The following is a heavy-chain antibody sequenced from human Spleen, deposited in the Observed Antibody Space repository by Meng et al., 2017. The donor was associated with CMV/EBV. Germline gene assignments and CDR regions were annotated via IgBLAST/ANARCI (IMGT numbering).Heavy chain of an antibody. CDR3: ARGLIDRYVSRGYYYFLY. D-gene: IGHD3-22*01. Sequence: GESLKISCATSGFSIRDNYMNLVRQAPGKRLEWVANIKQDGSEKYYGGCVKGRFTISRDNSKSTLYLHLNSLRPEDSAMDYCARGLIDRYVSRGYYYFLYWGQGTLVTVSS. CDR1: GFSIRDNY. V-gene: IGHV3-7*03. CDR2: IKQDGSEK. J-gene: IGHJ4*02.